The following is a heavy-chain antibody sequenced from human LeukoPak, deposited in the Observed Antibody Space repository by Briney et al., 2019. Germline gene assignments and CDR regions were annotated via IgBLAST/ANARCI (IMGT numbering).Heavy chain of an antibody. Sequence: GGSLRLSCAASGFTFSSYGMSWVRQAPGKGLEWVSAINTSGGSTYYADSVKGRFTISRDNSKNTLYLQMNSLRAEDTAVYYCAKEATTLRYFDWLLSSPPDAFDIWGQGTMVTVSS. CDR1: GFTFSSYG. CDR3: AKEATTLRYFDWLLSSPPDAFDI. V-gene: IGHV3-23*01. D-gene: IGHD3-9*01. J-gene: IGHJ3*02. CDR2: INTSGGST.